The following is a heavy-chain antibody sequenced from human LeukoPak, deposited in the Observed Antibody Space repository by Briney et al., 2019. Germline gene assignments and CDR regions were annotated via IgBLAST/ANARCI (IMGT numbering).Heavy chain of an antibody. CDR2: IYHSGST. Sequence: PSETLSLTCTVSGYSISSGYYWGWIRQPPGKGLEWIGSIYHSGSTYYNPSLKSRVTISVDTSKNQFSLKLSSVTAADTAVYYCARIAAAGTDYYFDYWGQGTLVTVSS. J-gene: IGHJ4*02. CDR1: GYSISSGYY. CDR3: ARIAAAGTDYYFDY. D-gene: IGHD6-13*01. V-gene: IGHV4-38-2*02.